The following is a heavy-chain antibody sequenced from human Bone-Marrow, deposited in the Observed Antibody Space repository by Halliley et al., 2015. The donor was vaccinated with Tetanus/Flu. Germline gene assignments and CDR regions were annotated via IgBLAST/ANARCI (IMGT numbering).Heavy chain of an antibody. CDR2: ISGSGSDT. V-gene: IGHV3-23*01. CDR1: GSA. Sequence: SLRLSCAASGSAVSWVRQAPGKGLEWVSTISGSGSDTLYGSSAKGRFTISRDDSKNTVFLQMTSLRAEDTALDYCTLPRGDVAMVPWGQGTLVTVSS. CDR3: TLPRGDVAMVP. D-gene: IGHD2-8*01. J-gene: IGHJ5*02.